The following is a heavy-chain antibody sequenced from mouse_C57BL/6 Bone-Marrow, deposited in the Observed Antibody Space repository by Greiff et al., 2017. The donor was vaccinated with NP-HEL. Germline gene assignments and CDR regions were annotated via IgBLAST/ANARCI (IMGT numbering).Heavy chain of an antibody. CDR1: GYTFTSYW. J-gene: IGHJ2*01. D-gene: IGHD3-2*02. CDR3: ARRLRLPFDY. CDR2: IDPSDSYT. V-gene: IGHV1-59*01. Sequence: QVQLKQPGAELVRPGTSVKLSCKASGYTFTSYWMHWVKQRPGQGLEWIGVIDPSDSYTNYNQKFKGKATLTVDTSSSTAYMQLSSLTSEDSAVYYCARRLRLPFDYWGQGTTLTVSS.